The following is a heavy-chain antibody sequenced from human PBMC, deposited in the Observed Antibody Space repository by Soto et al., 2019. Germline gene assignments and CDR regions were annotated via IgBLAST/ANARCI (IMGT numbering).Heavy chain of an antibody. CDR1: GYSFTSYD. V-gene: IGHV1-8*01. D-gene: IGHD6-6*01. CDR2: MNPNSGNT. Sequence: QVQLVQSGAEVKKPGASVKVSCKASGYSFTSYDSNWVRQATGQGLEWMGWMNPNSGNTGYAQKFQGRVTMTRNTSISTAYMELSSLRSEDTAVYYCARVSMGSSSEDFQHWGQGTLFTVSS. J-gene: IGHJ1*01. CDR3: ARVSMGSSSEDFQH.